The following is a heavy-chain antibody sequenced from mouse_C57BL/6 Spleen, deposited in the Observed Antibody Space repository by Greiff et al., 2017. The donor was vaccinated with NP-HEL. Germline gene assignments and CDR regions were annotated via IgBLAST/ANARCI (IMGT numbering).Heavy chain of an antibody. V-gene: IGHV3-6*01. CDR3: ARDLVGFAY. CDR1: GYSITSGYY. J-gene: IGHJ3*01. D-gene: IGHD6-2*01. CDR2: ISYDGSN. Sequence: EVKLQESGPGLVKPSQSLSLTCSVTGYSITSGYYWNWIRQFPGNKLEWMGYISYDGSNNYNPSLKNRISITRDTSKNQFFLKLNSVTTEDTATYYCARDLVGFAYWGQGTLVTVSA.